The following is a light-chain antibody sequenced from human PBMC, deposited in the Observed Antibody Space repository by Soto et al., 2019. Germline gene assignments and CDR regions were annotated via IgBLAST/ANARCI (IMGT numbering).Light chain of an antibody. CDR3: QQRSNWPS. V-gene: IGKV3-11*01. Sequence: EIVLTQSPATLSLSPGERATLSCRPSQSVSSYLAWYQQKPGQAPRLLIYDASNRATGIPARFSGSGSGTDFTLTISSLEPEDFAVYYRQQRSNWPSFGPGTKVDIK. CDR1: QSVSSY. CDR2: DAS. J-gene: IGKJ3*01.